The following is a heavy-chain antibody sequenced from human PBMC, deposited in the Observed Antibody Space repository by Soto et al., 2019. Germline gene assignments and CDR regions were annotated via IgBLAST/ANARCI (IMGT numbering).Heavy chain of an antibody. D-gene: IGHD5-18*01. CDR1: GGSIRSGGYY. J-gene: IGHJ6*02. CDR2: IYYSGNT. Sequence: SETLSLTCTVSGGSIRSGGYYWSWVRQNPRKGLEWIGNIYYSGNTYYNPSLKSRLTISVDTSKNQFSLNLSSVTAADTAVYYCARDRLMATAGTARHYFGLDVWGQGTTVTVSS. V-gene: IGHV4-31*03. CDR3: ARDRLMATAGTARHYFGLDV.